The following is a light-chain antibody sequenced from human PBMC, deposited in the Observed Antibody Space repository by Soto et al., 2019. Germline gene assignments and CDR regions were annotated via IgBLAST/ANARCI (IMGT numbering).Light chain of an antibody. J-gene: IGLJ2*01. CDR3: QSYDSILSAPI. V-gene: IGLV1-40*01. Sequence: QSVLTLPPSVSGAPGQRVTISCAGTSSNIGTGYDVHWYQQLPDTAPQLIIYEIDNRPSGVPDRFSGSRSGTSASLAITGFEAEDEADYYCQSYDSILSAPIFGGGTKLTVL. CDR2: EID. CDR1: SSNIGTGYD.